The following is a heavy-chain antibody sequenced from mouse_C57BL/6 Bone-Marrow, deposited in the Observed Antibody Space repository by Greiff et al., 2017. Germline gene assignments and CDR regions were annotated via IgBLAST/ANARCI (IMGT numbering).Heavy chain of an antibody. D-gene: IGHD4-1*01. Sequence: DVMLVESGGGLVQPGGSLKLSCAASGFTFSDYGMAWVRQAPRQGPEWVAFISNLAYSIYYADTVTGRFTISRENAKNTQYLELSSLRSEDTAMYYCARHRTGYYAMDYWGQGTSVTVSS. CDR1: GFTFSDYG. V-gene: IGHV5-15*01. J-gene: IGHJ4*01. CDR3: ARHRTGYYAMDY. CDR2: ISNLAYSI.